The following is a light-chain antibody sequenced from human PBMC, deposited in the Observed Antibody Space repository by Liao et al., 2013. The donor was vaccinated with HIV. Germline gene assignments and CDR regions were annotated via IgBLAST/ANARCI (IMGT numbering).Light chain of an antibody. CDR2: QDS. J-gene: IGLJ3*02. CDR3: QAWDSSWV. V-gene: IGLV3-1*01. Sequence: SYELTQPPSVSVSPGQTASITCSGDKLGDKYACWYQQKPGQSPVLVIYQDSKRPSGIPERFSGSNSGNTATLTISGTQAMDEADYYCQAWDSSWVFGGGTKADRP. CDR1: KLGDKY.